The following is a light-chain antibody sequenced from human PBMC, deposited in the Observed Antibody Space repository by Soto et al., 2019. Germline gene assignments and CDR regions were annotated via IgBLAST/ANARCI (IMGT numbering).Light chain of an antibody. CDR2: GAS. Sequence: EIVLTQSPGTLSLSPGERATLSCRASQSVSSTYLAWYQQKPGQAPRLLIYGASSRATGIQDRFSVSGSGTDFTLTISRLEPEDFAVYFCQQYDSSLYTFGQGTKLEIK. CDR1: QSVSSTY. CDR3: QQYDSSLYT. J-gene: IGKJ2*01. V-gene: IGKV3-20*01.